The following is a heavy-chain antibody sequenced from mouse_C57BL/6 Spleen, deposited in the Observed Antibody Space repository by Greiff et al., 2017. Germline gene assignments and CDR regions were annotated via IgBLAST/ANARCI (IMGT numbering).Heavy chain of an antibody. V-gene: IGHV1-76*01. CDR1: GYTFTDYY. CDR3: AREDYYGSETYAMDY. D-gene: IGHD1-1*01. J-gene: IGHJ2*01. Sequence: QVQLQQSGAELVRPGASVKLSCKASGYTFTDYYINWVKQRPGQGLEWIARIYPGSGNTYYNEKFKGKATLTAEKSSSTAYMQLSSLTSEDSAVYFCAREDYYGSETYAMDYWGQGTTLTVSS. CDR2: IYPGSGNT.